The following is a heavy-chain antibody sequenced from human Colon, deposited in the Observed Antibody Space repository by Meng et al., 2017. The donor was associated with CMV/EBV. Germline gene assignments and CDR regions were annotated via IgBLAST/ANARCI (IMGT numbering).Heavy chain of an antibody. CDR3: VKERSNWLED. CDR2: ISAHNGIT. J-gene: IGHJ4*02. Sequence: GESLKISCAASGYTFTSYAMHWVRQAPGQRLEWMGWISAHNGITTYAQKVQDRVTLTTDTSASTAYMELRSLRSDDTAVYFCVKERSNWLEDWGQGTVVTVSS. V-gene: IGHV1-3*01. CDR1: GYTFTSYA. D-gene: IGHD1-20*01.